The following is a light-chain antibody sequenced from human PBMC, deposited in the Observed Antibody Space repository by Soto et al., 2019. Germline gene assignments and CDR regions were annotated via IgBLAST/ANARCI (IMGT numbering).Light chain of an antibody. CDR1: QSVSSY. J-gene: IGKJ4*01. CDR3: QQRSNWPT. Sequence: EIVLTQSPATLSLSPGERATLPCRASQSVSSYLAWYQQKPGQAPRLLIYDASNRATGIPARFSGSGSGTDFALTISSLEPEDFAVYYCQQRSNWPTFGGGTKVEI. CDR2: DAS. V-gene: IGKV3-11*01.